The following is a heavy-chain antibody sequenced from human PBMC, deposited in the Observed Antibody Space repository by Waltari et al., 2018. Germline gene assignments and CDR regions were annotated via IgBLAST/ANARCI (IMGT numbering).Heavy chain of an antibody. V-gene: IGHV1-2*02. CDR3: ARDVIMGGSQGWFDP. CDR2: IKPDTGAT. J-gene: IGHJ5*02. CDR1: GYTFTHYV. D-gene: IGHD2-8*01. Sequence: QLVQSGAEVKEPGASVKVSCVASGYTFTHYVIHWVRQAPEEGLELMCCIKPDTGATKYAQNCQGRVTLTRDSSISTVYMELTRLGSDDTAMYYCARDVIMGGSQGWFDPWGQGTLVSVSS.